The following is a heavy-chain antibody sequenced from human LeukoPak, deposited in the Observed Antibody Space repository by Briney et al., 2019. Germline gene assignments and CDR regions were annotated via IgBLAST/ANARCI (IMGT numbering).Heavy chain of an antibody. J-gene: IGHJ4*02. CDR2: IIPIFGTA. CDR3: ARAHSGAGTYYYDSSGYQYFDY. Sequence: SVKVSCKASVGTFISYAISWVRQAPGQGLEWMGGIIPIFGTANYAQKFQGRVTITADESTSTAYMELSSLRSEDTAVYYCARAHSGAGTYYYDSSGYQYFDYWGQGTLVTVSS. V-gene: IGHV1-69*01. CDR1: VGTFISYA. D-gene: IGHD3-22*01.